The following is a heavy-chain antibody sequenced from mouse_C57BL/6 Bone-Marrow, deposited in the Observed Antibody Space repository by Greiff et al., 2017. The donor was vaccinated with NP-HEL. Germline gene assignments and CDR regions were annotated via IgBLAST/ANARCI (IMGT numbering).Heavy chain of an antibody. J-gene: IGHJ4*01. V-gene: IGHV1-69*01. CDR3: ARFDGYLPLPMDY. CDR1: GYTFTSYW. Sequence: QVQLQQPGAELVMPGASVKLSCKASGYTFTSYWMHWVKQRPGQGLEWIGEIDPSDSYTNYNQKFKGKSTLTVDKSSSTAYMQLSSLTSEDSAVYYCARFDGYLPLPMDYWGQGTSVTVSS. D-gene: IGHD2-3*01. CDR2: IDPSDSYT.